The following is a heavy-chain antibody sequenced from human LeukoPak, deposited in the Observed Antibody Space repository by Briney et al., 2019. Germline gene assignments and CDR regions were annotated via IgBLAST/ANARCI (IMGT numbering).Heavy chain of an antibody. CDR2: IYYSGST. Sequence: SETLSLTCTVSGGSISSYYWSWIRQPPGKGLERIGYIYYSGSTNYNPSLKSRVTISVDTSKNQFSLKLSSVTAADTAVYYCARGRRSLDAFDIWGQGTMVTVSS. V-gene: IGHV4-59*01. J-gene: IGHJ3*02. CDR1: GGSISSYY. CDR3: ARGRRSLDAFDI.